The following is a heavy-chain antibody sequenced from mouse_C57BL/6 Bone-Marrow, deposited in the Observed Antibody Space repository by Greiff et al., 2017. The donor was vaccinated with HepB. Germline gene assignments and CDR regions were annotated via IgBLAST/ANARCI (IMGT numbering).Heavy chain of an antibody. J-gene: IGHJ1*03. CDR1: GYTFTDYN. D-gene: IGHD2-10*01. V-gene: IGHV1-18*01. CDR2: INPNNGGT. Sequence: EVQLQQSGPELVKPGASVKIPCKASGYTFTDYNMDWVKQSHGKSLEWIGDINPNNGGTIYNQKFKGKATLTVDKSSSTAYMELRSLTSEDTAVYYCARSYYGNFHWYFDVWGTGTTVTVSS. CDR3: ARSYYGNFHWYFDV.